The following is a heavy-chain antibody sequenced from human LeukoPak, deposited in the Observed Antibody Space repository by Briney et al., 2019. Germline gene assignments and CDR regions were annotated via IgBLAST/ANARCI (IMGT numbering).Heavy chain of an antibody. J-gene: IGHJ4*02. CDR1: GFTFSYYG. CDR3: AKDGGDCIDY. CDR2: FSGSGGRT. Sequence: PGGSLRLSCAASGFTFSYYGMSWVRQAPWKGLEWVSAFSGSGGRTYYADSVKGRFTISRDNAKNSLYLQMNSLRAEDTAVYYCAKDGGDCIDYWGPGTLVTVSS. V-gene: IGHV3-23*01. D-gene: IGHD2-21*01.